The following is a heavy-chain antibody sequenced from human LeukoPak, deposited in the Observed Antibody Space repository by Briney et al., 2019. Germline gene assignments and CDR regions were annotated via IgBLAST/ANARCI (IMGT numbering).Heavy chain of an antibody. V-gene: IGHV5-51*01. J-gene: IGHJ6*02. Sequence: GESLKISCKGSGYSFTSYWIGWVRQMPGKGLEWMGIIYPGDSDTRYSPSFQGQVTISADKSISTAYLQWSSLKASDTAMYYCVRIAVAPNTYYYYGMDVWGQGTTVTVSS. CDR2: IYPGDSDT. CDR3: VRIAVAPNTYYYYGMDV. D-gene: IGHD6-19*01. CDR1: GYSFTSYW.